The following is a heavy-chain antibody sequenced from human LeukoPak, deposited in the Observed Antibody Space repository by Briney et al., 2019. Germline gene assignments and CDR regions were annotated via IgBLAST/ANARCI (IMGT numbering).Heavy chain of an antibody. CDR2: IIPIFGTA. D-gene: IGHD2-2*01. J-gene: IGHJ4*02. V-gene: IGHV1-69*06. CDR3: ARGGVGYCSSTSCYRFDY. Sequence: SAKVSCKASGGTFSSYAISWVRQAPGQGLEWMGGIIPIFGTANYAQKFQGRVTITADKSTSTAYMELSSLRSEDTAVYYCARGGVGYCSSTSCYRFDYWGQGTLVTVSS. CDR1: GGTFSSYA.